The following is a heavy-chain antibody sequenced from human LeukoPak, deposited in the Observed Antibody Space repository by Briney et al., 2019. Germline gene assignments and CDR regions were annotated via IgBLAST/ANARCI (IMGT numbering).Heavy chain of an antibody. J-gene: IGHJ6*02. V-gene: IGHV4-4*02. Sequence: SETLSLTCAVSGGSISSSNWWSWVRQPPGKGLEWIGEIYHSGSTNYNPSLKSRVTISVDKSKNQFSLKLSSVTAAGTAVYYCAKASYYYGMDVWGQGTTVTVSS. CDR1: GGSISSSNW. CDR3: AKASYYYGMDV. CDR2: IYHSGST.